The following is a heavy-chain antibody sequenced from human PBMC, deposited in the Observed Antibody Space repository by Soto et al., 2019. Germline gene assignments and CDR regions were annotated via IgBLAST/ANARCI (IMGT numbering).Heavy chain of an antibody. D-gene: IGHD3-16*01. CDR1: GYTFTSYA. CDR2: INAGNGNT. Sequence: QVQLVQSGAEVKKPGASVKVSCKASGYTFTSYAMHWVRQAPGQRLEWMGWINAGNGNTKYSQKFQGRVTITRDTSASTAYMELSSLRSEDTAVYYCARDSLRGVGVFDYWGQGTLVTVSS. J-gene: IGHJ4*02. V-gene: IGHV1-3*01. CDR3: ARDSLRGVGVFDY.